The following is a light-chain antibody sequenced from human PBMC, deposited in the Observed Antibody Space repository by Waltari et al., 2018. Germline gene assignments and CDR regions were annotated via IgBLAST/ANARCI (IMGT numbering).Light chain of an antibody. V-gene: IGKV1-27*01. Sequence: DIQMTQSPSSLSASVGDRVTITCRASQGISNYLAWYQQKPGKVPKLLIYAASTLQSGVPSRFSSSGSGTEFTLTISSLQPEDVATYYCQKYNSAPRTFGQGTKVEIK. CDR2: AAS. CDR3: QKYNSAPRT. CDR1: QGISNY. J-gene: IGKJ1*01.